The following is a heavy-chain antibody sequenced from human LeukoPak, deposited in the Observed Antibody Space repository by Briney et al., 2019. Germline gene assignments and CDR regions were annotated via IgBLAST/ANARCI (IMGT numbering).Heavy chain of an antibody. Sequence: ASVKVSCKTSGYTFTKYAISWVRQAPGQGLEWMGWINPYNGNTDYAQKFQGRVTMTTDTSTATAYMELRSLRSDDTAVYYCARDLPAGSIPWGQGTLVIVSS. CDR3: ARDLPAGSIP. CDR2: INPYNGNT. D-gene: IGHD6-19*01. V-gene: IGHV1-18*01. J-gene: IGHJ5*02. CDR1: GYTFTKYA.